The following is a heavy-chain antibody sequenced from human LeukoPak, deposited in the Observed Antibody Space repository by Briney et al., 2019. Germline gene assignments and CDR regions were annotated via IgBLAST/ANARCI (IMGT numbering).Heavy chain of an antibody. V-gene: IGHV4-34*01. CDR2: INHSGST. Sequence: SETLSLTCAVYGGSFSGYYWSWIRQPPGKGLEWIGEINHSGSTNYNPSLKSRVTISVDTSKNQFSLKLSSATAADTAVYYCARGVRGFGVVIDYWGQGTLVTVSS. D-gene: IGHD3-3*01. CDR3: ARGVRGFGVVIDY. CDR1: GGSFSGYY. J-gene: IGHJ4*02.